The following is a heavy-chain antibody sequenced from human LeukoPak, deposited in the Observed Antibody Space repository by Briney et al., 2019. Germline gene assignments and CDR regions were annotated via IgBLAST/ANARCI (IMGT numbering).Heavy chain of an antibody. CDR3: ARGTMDGRLDY. CDR2: IWYDGSNK. V-gene: IGHV3-33*08. CDR1: GFTFSSYG. D-gene: IGHD3-10*01. J-gene: IGHJ4*02. Sequence: KTGGSLRLSCSASGFTFSSYGMHWVRQAPGKGLEWVAVIWYDGSNKYYADSVKGRFTISRDNSKNTLYLQMNSLRAEDTAVYYCARGTMDGRLDYWGQGTLVTVSS.